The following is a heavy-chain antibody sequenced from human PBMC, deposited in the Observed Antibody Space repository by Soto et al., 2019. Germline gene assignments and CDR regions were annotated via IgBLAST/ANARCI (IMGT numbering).Heavy chain of an antibody. Sequence: QVQLVQSGAEVKKPGSSVKVSCKASGGACSSYAITWVRQAPGQGLECMGGIIPLFGTTNYAQKFQGRVTITSDEPTTTAYMELSSLRSDDTAVYYCPTLSRSRGAFDIWGQGTMVTVSS. CDR2: IIPLFGTT. D-gene: IGHD3-10*01. V-gene: IGHV1-69*05. CDR1: GGACSSYA. CDR3: PTLSRSRGAFDI. J-gene: IGHJ3*02.